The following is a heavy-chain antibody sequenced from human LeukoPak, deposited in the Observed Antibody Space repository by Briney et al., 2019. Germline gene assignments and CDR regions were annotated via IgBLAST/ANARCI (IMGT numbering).Heavy chain of an antibody. CDR1: GYTFTNYG. CDR2: ITAYNGNT. Sequence: ASVKVSRKASGYTFTNYGFSWVRQAPGQGLEWMGWITAYNGNTNYAQKLQGRVTMTTDTSTSTAYMELRSLRSDDTAVYYCARQGYGGHSQGAADYWGQGTLVTVSS. D-gene: IGHD4-23*01. V-gene: IGHV1-18*01. CDR3: ARQGYGGHSQGAADY. J-gene: IGHJ4*02.